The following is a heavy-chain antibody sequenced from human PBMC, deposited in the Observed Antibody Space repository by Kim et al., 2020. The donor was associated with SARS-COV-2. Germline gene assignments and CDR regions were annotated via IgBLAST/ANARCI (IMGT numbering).Heavy chain of an antibody. V-gene: IGHV6-1*01. Sequence: VSVKSRITLTPDTSKNQFSLQLNSVTPEDTAVYYCARDETGPYYYYGMDVWGQGTTVTVSS. J-gene: IGHJ6*02. D-gene: IGHD3-9*01. CDR3: ARDETGPYYYYGMDV.